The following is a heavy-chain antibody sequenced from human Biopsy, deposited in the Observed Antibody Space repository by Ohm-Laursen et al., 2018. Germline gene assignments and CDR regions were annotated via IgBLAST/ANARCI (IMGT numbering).Heavy chain of an antibody. J-gene: IGHJ6*02. CDR1: GFTFSSYS. V-gene: IGHV3-21*01. Sequence: SLRLSCAASGFTFSSYSMNWVRQAPGKGLEWISYISETSSHIYDADSVKGRFTVARDNAKNSLYLQLNSLRAEDTAVYYCARDSRRTAREGGMDVWGQGTTVTGSS. CDR2: ISETSSHI. D-gene: IGHD6-6*01. CDR3: ARDSRRTAREGGMDV.